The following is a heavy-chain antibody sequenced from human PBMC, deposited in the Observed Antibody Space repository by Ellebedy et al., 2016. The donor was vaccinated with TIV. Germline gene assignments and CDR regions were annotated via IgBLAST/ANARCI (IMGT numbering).Heavy chain of an antibody. CDR3: ARAGRQWLGNWLDP. Sequence: GESLKISCAASGFTFSTYEMNWVRQAPGKGLEWISYISRSGTTTYYADSVKGRFTISRDNAKNSLYLQMNSLRAEDTAVYYCARAGRQWLGNWLDPWGQGTLVTVSS. D-gene: IGHD6-19*01. CDR1: GFTFSTYE. J-gene: IGHJ5*02. V-gene: IGHV3-48*03. CDR2: ISRSGTTT.